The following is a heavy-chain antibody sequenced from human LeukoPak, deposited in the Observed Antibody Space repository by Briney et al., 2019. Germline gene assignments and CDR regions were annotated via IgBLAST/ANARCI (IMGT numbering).Heavy chain of an antibody. Sequence: GGSLRLSCAASGFTFSNYAMSWARQAPGKGLEWVSAISGSGGSTYYADSVKGRFTISRDNSKNTLYLQMNSLRAEDTAVYYCTKGTIWLPFGYWGQGTLVTVSS. V-gene: IGHV3-23*01. D-gene: IGHD5-18*01. CDR3: TKGTIWLPFGY. CDR2: ISGSGGST. CDR1: GFTFSNYA. J-gene: IGHJ4*02.